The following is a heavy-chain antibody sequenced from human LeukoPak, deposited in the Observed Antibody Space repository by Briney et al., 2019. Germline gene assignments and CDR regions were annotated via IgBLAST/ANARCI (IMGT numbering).Heavy chain of an antibody. J-gene: IGHJ6*04. CDR3: ARRGNTMVRGVIGYYYYYGMDV. D-gene: IGHD3-10*01. V-gene: IGHV4-34*01. CDR2: INHSGST. CDR1: GGSFSGYY. Sequence: SETLSLTCAVYGGSFSGYYWSWIRQPPGKGLEWIGEINHSGSTNYNPSLKSRVTISVDTSKNQFSLKLSSVTAADTAVYYCARRGNTMVRGVIGYYYYYGMDVWGKGTTVTVSS.